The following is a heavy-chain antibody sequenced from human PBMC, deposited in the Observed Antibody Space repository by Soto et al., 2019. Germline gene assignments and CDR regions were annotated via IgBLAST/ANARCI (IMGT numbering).Heavy chain of an antibody. CDR2: INAGNGNT. V-gene: IGHV1-3*01. CDR1: GYTFTSYD. Sequence: GASVKVSCKASGYTFTSYDMHWVRQAPGQRLEWMGWINAGNGNTKYSQKFQGRVTITGDTSASTAYMELSSLRSEDTAVYYCARDKLTGILDYWGQGTLVTVSS. D-gene: IGHD1-20*01. J-gene: IGHJ4*02. CDR3: ARDKLTGILDY.